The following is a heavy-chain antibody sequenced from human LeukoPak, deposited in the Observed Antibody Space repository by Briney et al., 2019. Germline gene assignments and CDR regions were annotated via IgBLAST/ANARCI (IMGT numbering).Heavy chain of an antibody. CDR3: ARGGFCSSTSCYTNGPIDF. V-gene: IGHV3-11*01. CDR1: GFTFSDYY. Sequence: PGGSLRLSCAASGFTFSDYYMTWIRQAPGKGLEWVSYIDSSGSTRYYADSVKGRFTNSRDNAKNSLYLQMNSLRAEDTAVYYCARGGFCSSTSCYTNGPIDFWGQGTLVTVSS. D-gene: IGHD2-2*02. J-gene: IGHJ4*02. CDR2: IDSSGSTR.